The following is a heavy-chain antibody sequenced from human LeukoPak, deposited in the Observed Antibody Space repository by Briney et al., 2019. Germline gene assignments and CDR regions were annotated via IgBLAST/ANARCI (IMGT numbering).Heavy chain of an antibody. CDR2: IYPGDSDT. D-gene: IGHD6-6*01. V-gene: IGHV5-51*01. Sequence: GESLKISCQVSGYIFTNYWIGWVRQMPGKGLESMGIIYPGDSDTRYSPSFQGQVTISADKSISTAYLQWSSLKASDTAMYYCARRLPYSSSSWDYWGQGTLVTVSS. CDR1: GYIFTNYW. J-gene: IGHJ4*02. CDR3: ARRLPYSSSSWDY.